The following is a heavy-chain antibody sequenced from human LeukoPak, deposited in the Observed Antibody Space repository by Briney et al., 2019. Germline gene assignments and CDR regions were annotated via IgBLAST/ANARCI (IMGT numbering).Heavy chain of an antibody. Sequence: TGGSLRLSCAASGFTFSSYWMSWVRQAPGKGLEWVANIKQDGSEKYYVDSVKGRFTISRDNAKNSLYLQMNSLRAEDTAVYYCAGGGYYDMFDYWGQGTLVTVSS. CDR1: GFTFSSYW. J-gene: IGHJ4*02. V-gene: IGHV3-7*01. CDR3: AGGGYYDMFDY. CDR2: IKQDGSEK. D-gene: IGHD3-22*01.